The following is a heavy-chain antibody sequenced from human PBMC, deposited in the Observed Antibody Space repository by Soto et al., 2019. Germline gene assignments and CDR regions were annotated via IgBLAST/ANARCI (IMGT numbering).Heavy chain of an antibody. J-gene: IGHJ4*02. CDR1: GYTFTHYF. CDR3: ARVPGHKNSRGDF. CDR2: INPKSGDT. D-gene: IGHD1-7*01. Sequence: QVRSMQSGPEVRRPGASVTVSCKASGYTFTHYFIHWVRRAPGQGLEWMGYINPKSGDTHYSQTFRGRVSMTRDTSTDTANMGLSSLKSDDTAVYFCARVPGHKNSRGDFWGQGTPITVSS. V-gene: IGHV1-2*02.